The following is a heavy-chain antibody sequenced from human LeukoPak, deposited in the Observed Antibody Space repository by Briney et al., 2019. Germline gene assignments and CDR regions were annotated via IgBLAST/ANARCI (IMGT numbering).Heavy chain of an antibody. Sequence: KPSETLSLTCTVSGVSISSYHWTWIRQPPGEGLEWIGHIYNSGSTNYNPSLRGRVTISLGTSKNQVSLKLSSVTAADTAMYYCARKDGDGWGQGTLVTVSS. CDR2: IYNSGST. D-gene: IGHD5-24*01. CDR3: ARKDGDG. CDR1: GVSISSYH. J-gene: IGHJ4*02. V-gene: IGHV4-59*01.